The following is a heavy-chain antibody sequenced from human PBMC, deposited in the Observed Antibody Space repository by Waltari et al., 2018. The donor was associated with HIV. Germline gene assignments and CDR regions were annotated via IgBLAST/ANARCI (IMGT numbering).Heavy chain of an antibody. CDR3: ARDRSSGWYDWFDP. V-gene: IGHV3-48*02. CDR1: GFTFSSYS. D-gene: IGHD6-19*01. Sequence: EVQLVESGGGLVQPGGYLRLSCAASGFTFSSYSMNWVRTDPGKGVEWVSYISSSSSTIYYADSVKGRFTISRDNAKNSLYLQMNSLRDEYTAVYYCARDRSSGWYDWFDPWGQGTLVTVSS. J-gene: IGHJ5*02. CDR2: ISSSSSTI.